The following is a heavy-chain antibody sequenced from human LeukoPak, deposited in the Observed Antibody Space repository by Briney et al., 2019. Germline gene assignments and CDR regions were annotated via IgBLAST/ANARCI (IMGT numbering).Heavy chain of an antibody. V-gene: IGHV1-46*01. CDR2: INPSGGST. J-gene: IGHJ6*02. Sequence: GDSVKVSCKASGYTFTSYYMHWERQAPGQGLEWMGIINPSGGSTSYAQKFQGRVTMTRDTSTSTAYMELRSLRSDDTAVYYCARYEGSGWYYYYGMDVWGQGTTVTVSS. D-gene: IGHD6-19*01. CDR3: ARYEGSGWYYYYGMDV. CDR1: GYTFTSYY.